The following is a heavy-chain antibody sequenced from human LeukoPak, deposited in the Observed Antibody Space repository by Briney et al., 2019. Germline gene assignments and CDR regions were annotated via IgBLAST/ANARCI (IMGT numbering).Heavy chain of an antibody. CDR2: IIPIFGTT. CDR1: GGTFINYA. J-gene: IGHJ4*02. V-gene: IGHV1-69*13. D-gene: IGHD4-11*01. Sequence: EASVKVSCKASGGTFINYAISWVRQAPGQGLEWMGGIIPIFGTTNYAQKFQDRVTITADESTSTAYMELSSLRSEDTAVYYCARGSWDSNYDHWGQGTLITVSS. CDR3: ARGSWDSNYDH.